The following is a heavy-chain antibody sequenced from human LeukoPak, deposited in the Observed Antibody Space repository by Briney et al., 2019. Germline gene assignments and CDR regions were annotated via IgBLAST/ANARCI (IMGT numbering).Heavy chain of an antibody. CDR1: GFTFSSYT. CDR2: IGTSSTTI. Sequence: GSLRLSCAASGFTFSSYTMNWVRQPPGKGLEWVSNIGTSSTTIYYADSVKGRFTISRDNAKNSLYPQMNSLRADDTAVYYCARFAAGGSYYYYMDVWGKGTTVTVSS. CDR3: ARFAAGGSYYYYMDV. V-gene: IGHV3-48*01. J-gene: IGHJ6*03. D-gene: IGHD6-25*01.